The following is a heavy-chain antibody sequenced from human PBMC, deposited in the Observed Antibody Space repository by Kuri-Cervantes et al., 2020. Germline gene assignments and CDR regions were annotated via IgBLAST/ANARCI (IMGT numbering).Heavy chain of an antibody. CDR2: LKQDGSEK. J-gene: IGHJ3*02. V-gene: IGHV3-7*03. D-gene: IGHD4-23*01. Sequence: GGSLRLSCAASGFTFSSYWMSWVRQAPGKGLEWVANLKQDGSEKYYVDSVKGRFTISRDNSKNTLYLQMNSLRAEDTAVYYCAVDYGGDSDAFDIWGQGTMVTVSS. CDR3: AVDYGGDSDAFDI. CDR1: GFTFSSYW.